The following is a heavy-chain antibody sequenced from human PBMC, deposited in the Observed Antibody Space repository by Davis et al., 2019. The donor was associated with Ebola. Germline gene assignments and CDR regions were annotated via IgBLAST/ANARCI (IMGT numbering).Heavy chain of an antibody. V-gene: IGHV1-18*01. CDR2: ISAYNGNT. Sequence: AASVKVSCKASGYTFRNSAISWVRQAPGQGLEWMGWISAYNGNTNYAQILQGRVTMTTDTSTGTAYMELRSLRSDDTAVYFCARGYCSGGSCYSGDYWGQGTLVTVSS. CDR1: GYTFRNSA. CDR3: ARGYCSGGSCYSGDY. J-gene: IGHJ4*02. D-gene: IGHD2-15*01.